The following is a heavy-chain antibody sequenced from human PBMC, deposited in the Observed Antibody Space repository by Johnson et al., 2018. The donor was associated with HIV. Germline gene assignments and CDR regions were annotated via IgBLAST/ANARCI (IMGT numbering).Heavy chain of an antibody. V-gene: IGHV3-72*01. CDR1: GFTFSDYY. CDR2: TRNKANSYTT. Sequence: VQLVESGGGLVQPGGSLRLSCAASGFTFSDYYMSWIRQAPGKGLEWVGRTRNKANSYTTEYAASVKGRFTISRDDSKNSLYLQMNSLKTEDTAVYYCARVGQQSNAFDIWGQGTMVTVSS. CDR3: ARVGQQSNAFDI. J-gene: IGHJ3*02. D-gene: IGHD6-13*01.